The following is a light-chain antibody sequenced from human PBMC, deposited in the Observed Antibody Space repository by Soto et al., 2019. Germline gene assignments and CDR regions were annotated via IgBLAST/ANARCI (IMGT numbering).Light chain of an antibody. CDR2: GAS. Sequence: EIVMTQSPATLSVSPGERATLSCRASQSVSDKSAWYQQKPGQAPRLLIFGASTRATGIPARFSGGGSGTEFTLTISSLQSEDFAVYYCQQYKSWPYTFGQGTKLEIK. J-gene: IGKJ2*01. CDR1: QSVSDK. CDR3: QQYKSWPYT. V-gene: IGKV3-15*01.